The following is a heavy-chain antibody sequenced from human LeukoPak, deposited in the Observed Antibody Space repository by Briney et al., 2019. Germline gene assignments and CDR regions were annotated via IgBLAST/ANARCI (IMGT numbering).Heavy chain of an antibody. Sequence: GGSLKLSCAASGFTINKYGIHWVRQAPGKGLEWVALISHDGENKFYADSVRGRFTISRDNSKNTLYLQMNSLRAEDTAVYYCARDSGKYNFDYWGQGTLVTVSS. CDR1: GFTINKYG. CDR2: ISHDGENK. CDR3: ARDSGKYNFDY. J-gene: IGHJ4*02. V-gene: IGHV3-30*02. D-gene: IGHD3-10*01.